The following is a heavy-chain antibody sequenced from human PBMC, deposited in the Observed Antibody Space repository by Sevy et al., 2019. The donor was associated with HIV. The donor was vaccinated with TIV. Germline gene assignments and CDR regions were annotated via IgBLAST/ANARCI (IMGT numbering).Heavy chain of an antibody. CDR2: ISYDGSNK. D-gene: IGHD3-10*01. V-gene: IGHV3-30*04. CDR1: GFTFSNYA. J-gene: IGHJ4*02. CDR3: ARELLWFGDIDY. Sequence: GGSLRLSCAASGFTFSNYAMHWVRQAPGKGLEWVAVISYDGSNKYYADSVKGRFTISRDNSKNTLYLQMNSLRAEDTAVYYCARELLWFGDIDYWGQGTLVTVSS.